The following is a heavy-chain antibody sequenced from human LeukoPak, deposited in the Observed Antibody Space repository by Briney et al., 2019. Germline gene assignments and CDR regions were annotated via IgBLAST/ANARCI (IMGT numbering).Heavy chain of an antibody. CDR1: GGSFSGYY. D-gene: IGHD2-15*01. J-gene: IGHJ5*02. CDR3: ERVVGWRYCSGGSCHGRFDP. CDR2: INHSGST. V-gene: IGHV4-34*01. Sequence: KPSETLSLTCAVYGGSFSGYYWSWIRQPPGKGLEWIGEINHSGSTNYNPSLKSRVTISVDTSKNQFSLKLSSVTAADTAVYYCERVVGWRYCSGGSCHGRFDPWGQGTLVTVSS.